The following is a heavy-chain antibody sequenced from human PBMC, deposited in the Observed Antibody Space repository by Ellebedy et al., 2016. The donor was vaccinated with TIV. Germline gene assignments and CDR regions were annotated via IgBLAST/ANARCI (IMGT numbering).Heavy chain of an antibody. CDR1: GYTFTGYY. D-gene: IGHD2-15*01. V-gene: IGHV1-2*02. Sequence: ASVKVSCXASGYTFTGYYMHWVRQAPGQGLEWMGWINPNSGGTNYAQKFQGRVTMTRDTSISTAYMELSRLRSDDTAVYYCARDLLGYCSGGSCYSAGFDYWGQGTLVTVSS. CDR2: INPNSGGT. J-gene: IGHJ4*02. CDR3: ARDLLGYCSGGSCYSAGFDY.